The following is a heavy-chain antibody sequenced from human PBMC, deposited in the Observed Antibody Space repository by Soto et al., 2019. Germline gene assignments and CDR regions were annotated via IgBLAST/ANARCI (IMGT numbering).Heavy chain of an antibody. CDR3: ARQVGSYWYFDL. V-gene: IGHV3-66*04. CDR2: LYVDGRT. CDR1: GLVISSSY. D-gene: IGHD1-26*01. J-gene: IGHJ2*01. Sequence: EEQLAESGGGLVQPGGSLRLSCAASGLVISSSYMGWVRQAPGKGLEWVSGLYVDGRTYYTDSVKDRFTISRDDSKNTGYLQMNDLRVDDTAIYYGARQVGSYWYFDLWGRGTLVTVSS.